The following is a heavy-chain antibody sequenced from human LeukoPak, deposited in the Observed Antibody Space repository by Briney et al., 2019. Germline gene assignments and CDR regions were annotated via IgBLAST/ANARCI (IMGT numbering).Heavy chain of an antibody. D-gene: IGHD6-13*01. CDR3: GKEFSSGWFF. CDR2: IDSSGDYT. V-gene: IGHV3-23*01. Sequence: GGPLRLSCAASGFTFSTHAMTWVRQAPGKGLEWVSSIDSSGDYTFYADSVKGRFTISRDNSKDTLYLQLSGLRAEDTAIYYCGKEFSSGWFFWGQGTLVSVSS. J-gene: IGHJ4*02. CDR1: GFTFSTHA.